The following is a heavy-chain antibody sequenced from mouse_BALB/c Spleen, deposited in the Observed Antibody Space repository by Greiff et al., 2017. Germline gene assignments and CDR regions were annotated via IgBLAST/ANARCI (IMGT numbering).Heavy chain of an antibody. Sequence: EVHLVESGPELVKPGASVKMSCKASGYTFTSYVMHWVKQKPGQGLEWIGYINPYNDGTKYNEKFKGKATLTSDKSSSTAYMELSSLTSEDSAVYYCARLLRSLYYAMDYWGQGTSVTVSS. J-gene: IGHJ4*01. V-gene: IGHV1-14*01. CDR3: ARLLRSLYYAMDY. D-gene: IGHD1-1*01. CDR2: INPYNDGT. CDR1: GYTFTSYV.